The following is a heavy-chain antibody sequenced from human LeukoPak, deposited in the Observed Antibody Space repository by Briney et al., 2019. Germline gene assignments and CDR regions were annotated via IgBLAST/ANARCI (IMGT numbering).Heavy chain of an antibody. J-gene: IGHJ4*02. CDR2: IYSDGST. V-gene: IGHV3-53*01. D-gene: IGHD6-13*01. Sequence: GGSLRPSCTASGFSVSSNYMSWVRQAPGRGLEWVSVIYSDGSTNYADSVKGRLTIPRDNTKNTVYLQMNNLRAEDTAVYYCARAETAAGSYWGQGTLVTVSS. CDR1: GFSVSSNY. CDR3: ARAETAAGSY.